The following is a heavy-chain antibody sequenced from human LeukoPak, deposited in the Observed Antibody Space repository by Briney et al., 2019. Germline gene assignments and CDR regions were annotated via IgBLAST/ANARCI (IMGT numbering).Heavy chain of an antibody. CDR2: FDPEDGET. CDR1: GYSLTELS. CDR3: ATDYVWGSYRFRLHAFDI. J-gene: IGHJ3*02. V-gene: IGHV1-24*01. Sequence: ASVKVSCKVSGYSLTELSMTWVRQAPGKGLEWMGGFDPEDGETIYAQKFQGRVTMTEDTSTDTAYMELSSLRSEDTAVYYCATDYVWGSYRFRLHAFDIWVQGTMVTVPS. D-gene: IGHD3-16*02.